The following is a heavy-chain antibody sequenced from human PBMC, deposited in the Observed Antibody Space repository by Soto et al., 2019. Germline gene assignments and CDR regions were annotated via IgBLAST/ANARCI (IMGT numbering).Heavy chain of an antibody. CDR1: GGSISSGGYY. CDR2: IYYSGRT. D-gene: IGHD2-15*01. J-gene: IGHJ5*02. Sequence: QVQLQESGPGLVKPSQTLSLTCTVSGGSISSGGYYWSWISQHPGKGLEWIGYIYYSGRTYYNPSLKSRVTISVDTSKNQFSLKLSSVTAADTAVYYCARGVVAATPGDNWFDPWGQGTLVTVSS. V-gene: IGHV4-31*03. CDR3: ARGVVAATPGDNWFDP.